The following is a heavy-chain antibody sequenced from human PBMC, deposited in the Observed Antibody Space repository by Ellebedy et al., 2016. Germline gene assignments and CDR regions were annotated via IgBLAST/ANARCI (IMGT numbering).Heavy chain of an antibody. CDR1: GFSVSSNY. Sequence: GESLNISCVVSGFSVSSNYLSWVRQAPGKGLEWVSVISAGGSTFYADTVKGRFTISRDNSKNTLYLQMNRLRAEDTAMYYWARGNTIPGPEPLDYWGQGALVTVSS. CDR2: ISAGGST. V-gene: IGHV3-66*01. D-gene: IGHD1-14*01. CDR3: ARGNTIPGPEPLDY. J-gene: IGHJ4*02.